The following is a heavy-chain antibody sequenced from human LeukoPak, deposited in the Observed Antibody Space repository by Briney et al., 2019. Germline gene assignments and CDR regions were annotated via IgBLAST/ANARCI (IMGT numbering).Heavy chain of an antibody. J-gene: IGHJ4*02. CDR3: ARSESSSWPFDY. CDR1: GGSISSYY. V-gene: IGHV4-59*01. Sequence: SETLSLTCTVSGGSISSYYWSWIRQPPGKGLEWIGYIYYSGSTNYNPSLKSRVTISVDTSKNQFSLKLSSVTAADTAVYYCARSESSSWPFDYWGQGTLVTVSS. D-gene: IGHD6-13*01. CDR2: IYYSGST.